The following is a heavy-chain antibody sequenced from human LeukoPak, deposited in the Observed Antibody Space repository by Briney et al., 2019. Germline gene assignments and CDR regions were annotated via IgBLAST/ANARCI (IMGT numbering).Heavy chain of an antibody. CDR3: ARMRDWFDP. J-gene: IGHJ5*02. V-gene: IGHV4-59*11. Sequence: SETLSLTCTVSGGSIISHYWSWIRQPPGEGLEWIGYIYDSGSTNFNPSPKSRVTISVDTSKNQFSLKLGSVTAADTAVYYCARMRDWFDPWGQGTLVTVSS. CDR1: GGSIISHY. CDR2: IYDSGST.